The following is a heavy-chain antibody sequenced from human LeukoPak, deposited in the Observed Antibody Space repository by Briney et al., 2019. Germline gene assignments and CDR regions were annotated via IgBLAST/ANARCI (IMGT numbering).Heavy chain of an antibody. D-gene: IGHD3-3*01. CDR2: ISSSGGST. V-gene: IGHV3-23*01. CDR1: RFTFYNYA. CDR3: AKSSLLEWLSRQSWFDP. J-gene: IGHJ5*02. Sequence: PGGSLRLSCVASRFTFYNYAMSWVRQAPGKGPEWVSSISSSGGSTYYADSVKGRFTISRDNSKNTLYLQMNSLRAEDTAVFYCAKSSLLEWLSRQSWFDPWGQGTLVTVSS.